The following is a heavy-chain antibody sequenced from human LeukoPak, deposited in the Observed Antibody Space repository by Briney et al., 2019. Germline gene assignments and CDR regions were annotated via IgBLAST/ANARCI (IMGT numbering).Heavy chain of an antibody. CDR3: ARTYYGSGSYSAPSDY. CDR1: GFTFSSYS. CDR2: ISSSTSYI. Sequence: GGSLRLSCAASGFTFSSYSMNWVRQARGKGLEWVSSISSSTSYIYSADSVKGRFTISRDNAQNSLYLQMNSLRAEDTAVYYCARTYYGSGSYSAPSDYWGQGTLVTVSS. D-gene: IGHD3-10*01. J-gene: IGHJ4*02. V-gene: IGHV3-21*01.